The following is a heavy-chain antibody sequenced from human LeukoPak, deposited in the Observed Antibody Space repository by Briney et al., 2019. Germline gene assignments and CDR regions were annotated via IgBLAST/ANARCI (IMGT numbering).Heavy chain of an antibody. CDR1: GFTFSSYA. J-gene: IGHJ6*02. CDR2: ISADSST. V-gene: IGHV3-23*01. Sequence: GGSLRLSCVPSGFTFSSYAMTWVRQAPGKGLEWVSVISADSSTYYADSVKGRFTISRDNSKNTLYLQMNSLRVDDTAVYYCAHPSAVGVWGQGTTVTVS. CDR3: AHPSAVGV.